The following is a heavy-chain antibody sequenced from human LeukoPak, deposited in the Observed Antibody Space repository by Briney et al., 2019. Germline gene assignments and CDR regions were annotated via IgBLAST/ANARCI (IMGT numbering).Heavy chain of an antibody. Sequence: GGSLRLSCAASGFTFSSYGMSWVRQAPGKGLEWVSDINGSGGSTYYTDSVKGRFTISRDNSKNTLYLQMNSLRAEDTAIYYCAKKYSTGLDPWGQGTLVTVSS. D-gene: IGHD1-26*01. V-gene: IGHV3-23*01. CDR1: GFTFSSYG. CDR3: AKKYSTGLDP. J-gene: IGHJ5*02. CDR2: INGSGGST.